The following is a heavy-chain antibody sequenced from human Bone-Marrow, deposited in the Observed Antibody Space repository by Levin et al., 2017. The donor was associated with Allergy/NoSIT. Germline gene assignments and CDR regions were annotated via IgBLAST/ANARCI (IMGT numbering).Heavy chain of an antibody. J-gene: IGHJ4*02. V-gene: IGHV3-11*01. CDR2: ISSSGSTI. CDR3: ARGSGVVVAECYFDY. Sequence: GESLKISCAASGFTFSDYYMSWIRQAPGKGLEWVSYISSSGSTIYYADSVKGRFTISRDNAKNSLYLQMNSLRAEDTAVYYCARGSGVVVAECYFDYWGQGTLVTVSS. CDR1: GFTFSDYY. D-gene: IGHD2-15*01.